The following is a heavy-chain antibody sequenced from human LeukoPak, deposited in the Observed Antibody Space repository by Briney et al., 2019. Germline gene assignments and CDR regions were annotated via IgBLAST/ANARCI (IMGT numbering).Heavy chain of an antibody. Sequence: GGSLRLSCAASGFTFSSHAMSWVRQAPGKGLEWVSSISISGGSTYYADSVKGRFTISRDNSKNTLYLQMTSLRPEDTGVYYCAIEIRSNDYWGQGTLVTVSS. J-gene: IGHJ4*02. V-gene: IGHV3-23*01. CDR3: AIEIRSNDY. CDR2: ISISGGST. D-gene: IGHD4-17*01. CDR1: GFTFSSHA.